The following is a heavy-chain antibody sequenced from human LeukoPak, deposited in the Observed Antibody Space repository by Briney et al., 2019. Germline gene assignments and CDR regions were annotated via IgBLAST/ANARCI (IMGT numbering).Heavy chain of an antibody. V-gene: IGHV3-48*01. D-gene: IGHD6-13*01. J-gene: IGHJ3*02. CDR1: GFTFSSYS. Sequence: GRSLRLSCAASGFTFSSYSMNWVRQAPGKGLEWVSYISSSSSTIYYADSVKGRFTISRDNAKNSLYLQMNSLRAEDTAVYYCARDVIGSSSWYFGAFDIWGQGTMVTVSS. CDR3: ARDVIGSSSWYFGAFDI. CDR2: ISSSSSTI.